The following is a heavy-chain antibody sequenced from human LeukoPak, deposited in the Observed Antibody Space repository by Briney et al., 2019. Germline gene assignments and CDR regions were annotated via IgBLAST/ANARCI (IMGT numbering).Heavy chain of an antibody. CDR3: RRDVGYLQRAQ. Sequence: GGSLRLSCAASGFTFSHYWMNWVRQAPGKGLEWVSIIKKNESKKNYVDSVKGRFTISRDNSKNVLYLQMNSLTDEDMAVYLCRRDVGYLQRAQWGQGTLVTVSS. CDR2: IKKNESKK. J-gene: IGHJ4*02. D-gene: IGHD6-13*01. CDR1: GFTFSHYW. V-gene: IGHV3-7*03.